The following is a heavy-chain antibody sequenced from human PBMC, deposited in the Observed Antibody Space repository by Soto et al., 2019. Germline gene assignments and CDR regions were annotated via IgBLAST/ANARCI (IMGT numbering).Heavy chain of an antibody. CDR1: GFTFSSYA. V-gene: IGHV3-23*01. CDR3: AKGITRITIFGVVKNPTYGMDV. Sequence: GGSLRLSCAASGFTFSSYAMSWVRQAPGKGLEWVSAISGSGGSTYYADSVKGRFTISRDNSKNTLYLQMNSLRAEDTAVYYCAKGITRITIFGVVKNPTYGMDVWGQGTTVTVSS. D-gene: IGHD3-3*01. J-gene: IGHJ6*02. CDR2: ISGSGGST.